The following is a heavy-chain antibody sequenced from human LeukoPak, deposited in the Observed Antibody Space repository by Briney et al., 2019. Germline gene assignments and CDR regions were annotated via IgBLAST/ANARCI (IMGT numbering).Heavy chain of an antibody. V-gene: IGHV1-69*13. D-gene: IGHD4-23*01. J-gene: IGHJ5*02. Sequence: SVKVSCTASGGTFSSYAISWVRQAPGQGLEWMGGIIPIFGTANYAQKFQGRVTITADESTSTAYMELSSLRSDDTAVYYCARDHAAGWELPLNWFDPWGQGTLVTVSS. CDR3: ARDHAAGWELPLNWFDP. CDR2: IIPIFGTA. CDR1: GGTFSSYA.